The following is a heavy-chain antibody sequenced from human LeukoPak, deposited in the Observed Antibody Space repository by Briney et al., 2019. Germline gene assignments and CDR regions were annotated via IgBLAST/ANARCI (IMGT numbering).Heavy chain of an antibody. CDR2: IHPSNSDT. J-gene: IGHJ3*02. CDR1: GSSFSTYW. V-gene: IGHV5-51*01. Sequence: GESLKISCQDSGSSFSTYWIAWVRQMPGKGPEWMGIIHPSNSDTRYSPAFQGQVTISVATSITTAYLQWGSLKASDTAIYYCARRTTEAFDIWGQGTKVTVSS. CDR3: ARRTTEAFDI. D-gene: IGHD1-7*01.